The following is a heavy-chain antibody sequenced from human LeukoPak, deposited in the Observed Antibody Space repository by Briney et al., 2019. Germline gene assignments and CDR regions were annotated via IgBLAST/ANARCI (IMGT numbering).Heavy chain of an antibody. CDR1: GFTFSDYY. J-gene: IGHJ5*02. CDR3: ARQYSSGWYDTYNWFDP. D-gene: IGHD6-19*01. CDR2: ISSSGSTI. V-gene: IGHV3-11*01. Sequence: GVSLRLSCAASGFTFSDYYMSWIRQAPGKGLEWVSYISSSGSTIYYADSVKGRFTISRDNAKNSLYLQMNSLRAEDTAVYYCARQYSSGWYDTYNWFDPWGQGTLVTVSS.